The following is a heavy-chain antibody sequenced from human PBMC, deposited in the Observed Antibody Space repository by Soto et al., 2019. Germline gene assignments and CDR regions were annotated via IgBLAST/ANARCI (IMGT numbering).Heavy chain of an antibody. CDR3: ASSIAAAGLHYYYYGMDV. J-gene: IGHJ6*02. CDR1: GGSISSYY. D-gene: IGHD6-13*01. V-gene: IGHV4-59*01. Sequence: SETLSLTCTVSGGSISSYYWSWIRQPPGKGLEWIGYIYYSGSTNYNPSLKSRVTISVDTSKNQFPLKLSSVTAADTALFYCASSIAAAGLHYYYYGMDVWGQGTTVTVSS. CDR2: IYYSGST.